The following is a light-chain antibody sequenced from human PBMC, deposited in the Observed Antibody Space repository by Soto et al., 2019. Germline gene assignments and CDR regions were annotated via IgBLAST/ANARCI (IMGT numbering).Light chain of an antibody. V-gene: IGLV2-14*03. Sequence: QSALTQPASVSGSPGQSITLSCTGTSSDVGGYNYVSWYQHHPGKAPKLMNYDVTNRPSGVSNRFSGAKSGNTASLTISGLQAEDEADYYCSSYTSSSSYVFGTGTKVTVL. CDR1: SSDVGGYNY. CDR2: DVT. CDR3: SSYTSSSSYV. J-gene: IGLJ1*01.